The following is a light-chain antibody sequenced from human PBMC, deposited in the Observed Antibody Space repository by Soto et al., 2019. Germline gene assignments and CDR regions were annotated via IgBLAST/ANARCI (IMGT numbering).Light chain of an antibody. V-gene: IGKV3-15*01. J-gene: IGKJ2*01. CDR1: QSVGTN. Sequence: ETIMTQSPATLSVSPGERATLSCRASQSVGTNLAWYQQKPGQAPRLLLYGVSTRATGIPARFSGSGSGTQFTLAISSLQSEDVAVYYCQQYNNWPPNTFGQGTKLEIK. CDR3: QQYNNWPPNT. CDR2: GVS.